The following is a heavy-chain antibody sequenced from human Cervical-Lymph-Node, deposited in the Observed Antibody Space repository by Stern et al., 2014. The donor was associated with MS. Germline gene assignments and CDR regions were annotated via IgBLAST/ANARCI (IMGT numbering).Heavy chain of an antibody. V-gene: IGHV3-74*02. Sequence: EVQLVQSGGGLVQPGGSLRLSCAASGFAFSNYWMHWVRQAPGKGLVWVSRINSDGSSTRYADSVKGRFTISRDNAKNTLNLQMNSLRAEDAAVYYCAMNEGSGTYPTYWYFDLWGRGTLVTVSS. CDR1: GFAFSNYW. D-gene: IGHD2-2*01. J-gene: IGHJ2*01. CDR2: INSDGSST. CDR3: AMNEGSGTYPTYWYFDL.